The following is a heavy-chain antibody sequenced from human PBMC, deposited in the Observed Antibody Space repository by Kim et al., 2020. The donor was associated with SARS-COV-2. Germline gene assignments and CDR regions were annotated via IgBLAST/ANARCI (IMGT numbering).Heavy chain of an antibody. V-gene: IGHV3-21*01. CDR1: GFTFSTYY. D-gene: IGHD2-15*01. J-gene: IGHJ3*02. Sequence: GGSLRLSCAASGFTFSTYYMNWVRQAPGKGLEWVSAISSDSSYIFYPYSLEGRSTVSSDNDRKSYFLQMNSLRVDDTADYYCRSLYHGVATPDAFVIWC. CDR3: RSLYHGVATPDAFVI. CDR2: ISSDSSYI.